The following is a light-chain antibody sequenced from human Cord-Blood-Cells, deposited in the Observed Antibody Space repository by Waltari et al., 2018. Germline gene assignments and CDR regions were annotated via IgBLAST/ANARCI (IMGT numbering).Light chain of an antibody. CDR1: RSDVGGYNY. J-gene: IGLJ3*02. V-gene: IGLV2-11*02. CDR3: CSYAGSEV. CDR2: DVS. Sequence: QSALTQPRSVSGSPGQSVTISCTGTRSDVGGYNYVSWYQQHPGKAPKLMIYDVSKRPSGVPDRFSGSKSGNTASLTISGLQAEDEADYYCCSYAGSEVFGGGTKLTVL.